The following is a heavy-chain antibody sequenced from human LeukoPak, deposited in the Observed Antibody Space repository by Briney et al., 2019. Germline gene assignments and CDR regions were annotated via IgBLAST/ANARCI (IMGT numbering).Heavy chain of an antibody. D-gene: IGHD3-9*01. CDR3: ARDYDILTGYYPIHYYYYGMDV. CDR2: ISSSSSYV. J-gene: IGHJ6*04. Sequence: GGSLRLSCAASGFTFSSYSMNWVRQAPGKGLEWVSSISSSSSYVYYADSVKDRFTISRDNAKNSLYLQMNSLRAEDTAVYYCARDYDILTGYYPIHYYYYGMDVWGKGTTVTVSS. V-gene: IGHV3-21*01. CDR1: GFTFSSYS.